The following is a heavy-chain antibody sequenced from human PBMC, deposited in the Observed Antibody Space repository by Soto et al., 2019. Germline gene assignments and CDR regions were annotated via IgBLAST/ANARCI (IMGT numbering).Heavy chain of an antibody. Sequence: GGSLRLSCAASGFTFSSYGMHWVRQAPGKGLEWVAVIWYDASNKYYADSVKGRFTISRDNSKNTLYLQMNSLRAEDTAVYYCARDLGYSYGSFGYWGQATLVTVSS. CDR1: GFTFSSYG. CDR3: ARDLGYSYGSFGY. J-gene: IGHJ4*02. V-gene: IGHV3-33*01. CDR2: IWYDASNK. D-gene: IGHD5-18*01.